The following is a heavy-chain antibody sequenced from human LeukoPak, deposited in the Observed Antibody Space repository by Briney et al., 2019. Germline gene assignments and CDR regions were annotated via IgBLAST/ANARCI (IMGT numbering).Heavy chain of an antibody. Sequence: SETLSLTCAVYGGSFSGYYWSWIRQPPGKGLEWIGEINRSGSTNYNPSLKSRVTISVDTSKNQFSLKLSSVTAADTAVYYCARGFIDARRPSGDCYSTQGVCYYYGMDVWGQGTTVTVSS. CDR1: GGSFSGYY. J-gene: IGHJ6*02. D-gene: IGHD2-21*02. CDR3: ARGFIDARRPSGDCYSTQGVCYYYGMDV. CDR2: INRSGST. V-gene: IGHV4-34*01.